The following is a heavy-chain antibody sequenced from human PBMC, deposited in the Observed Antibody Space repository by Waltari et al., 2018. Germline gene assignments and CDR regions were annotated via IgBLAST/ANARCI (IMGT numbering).Heavy chain of an antibody. J-gene: IGHJ4*02. CDR2: IYYSGST. CDR1: GGSISSYY. Sequence: QVQLQESGPGLVKPSETLSLTCTVSGGSISSYYWSWIRQPPGKGLEWIGYIYYSGSTNYNPSLKRRVTISVDTSKNQFSLKLSSVTAADTAVYYCARGEGYSGSYFDYWGQGTLVTVSS. D-gene: IGHD1-26*01. V-gene: IGHV4-59*01. CDR3: ARGEGYSGSYFDY.